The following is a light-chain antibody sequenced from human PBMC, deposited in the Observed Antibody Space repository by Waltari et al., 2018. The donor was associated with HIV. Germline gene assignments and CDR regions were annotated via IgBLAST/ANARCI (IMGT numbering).Light chain of an antibody. CDR2: DVT. V-gene: IGLV2-14*03. CDR1: SSDIGSYNN. Sequence: QSALTQPASVSGSRGQSITFSGTGTSSDIGSYNNVSGYQQHPVKAPKIIIYDVTNRPSGVSNRFSGSKSGNTASLTISGLQAEDEADYYCTSFTSSSAWVFGGGTMLTVL. CDR3: TSFTSSSAWV. J-gene: IGLJ3*02.